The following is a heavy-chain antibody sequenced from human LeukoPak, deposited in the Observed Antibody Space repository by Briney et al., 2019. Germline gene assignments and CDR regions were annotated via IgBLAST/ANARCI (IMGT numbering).Heavy chain of an antibody. Sequence: ASVKVSCKASGYTFTGYYMHWVRQAPGQGLEWMGWINPNSGGTNFAQRFQGRVTMTGETSISTAYMELSRLRSDDTAVYYCSTTSGYYSPFDYWGQGTLVTVSS. CDR2: INPNSGGT. V-gene: IGHV1-2*02. CDR1: GYTFTGYY. D-gene: IGHD3-22*01. CDR3: STTSGYYSPFDY. J-gene: IGHJ4*02.